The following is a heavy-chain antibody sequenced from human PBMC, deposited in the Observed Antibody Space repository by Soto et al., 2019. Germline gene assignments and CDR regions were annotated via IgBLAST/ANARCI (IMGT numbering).Heavy chain of an antibody. D-gene: IGHD3-10*01. CDR3: ANLEQEAFGELSSDAFDI. Sequence: EVQLLESGGGLVQPGGSLRLSCAASGFTFSSYAMSWVRQAPGKGLEWVSAISGSGGSTYYADSVKGRFTISRDNSKNTLYLQMNSLRAEDTAVYYCANLEQEAFGELSSDAFDIWGQGTMVTVSS. CDR2: ISGSGGST. V-gene: IGHV3-23*01. J-gene: IGHJ3*02. CDR1: GFTFSSYA.